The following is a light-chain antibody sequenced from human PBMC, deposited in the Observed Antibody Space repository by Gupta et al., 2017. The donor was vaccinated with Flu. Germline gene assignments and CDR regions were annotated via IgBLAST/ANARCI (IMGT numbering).Light chain of an antibody. V-gene: IGKV3-20*01. CDR1: QSVSTY. J-gene: IGKJ1*01. Sequence: ENVLTQSPGTLSLSPGERATLSCRARQSVSTYLVWYQQKPDQAPRLLIYGASSRATGIPDRFSGSGSGTDFTLTISRLESEYSAVYYCQQYGTVPWTFGQGTKVELK. CDR3: QQYGTVPWT. CDR2: GAS.